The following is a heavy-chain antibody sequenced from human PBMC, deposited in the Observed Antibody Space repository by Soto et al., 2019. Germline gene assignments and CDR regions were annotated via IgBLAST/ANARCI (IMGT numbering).Heavy chain of an antibody. Sequence: SETLSLTCAVSGGSISSSNWWSWVRQPPGKGLEWIGEIYHSGSTNYNPSLKSRVTTSVDKSKNQFSLKLSSVTAADTAVYYGARAAAVDGHFEQWGQGTRVNVPS. V-gene: IGHV4-4*02. D-gene: IGHD6-19*01. CDR1: GGSISSSNW. CDR2: IYHSGST. CDR3: ARAAAVDGHFEQ. J-gene: IGHJ4*02.